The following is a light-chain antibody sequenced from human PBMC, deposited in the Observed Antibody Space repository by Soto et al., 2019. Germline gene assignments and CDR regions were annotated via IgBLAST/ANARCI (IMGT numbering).Light chain of an antibody. J-gene: IGKJ4*01. V-gene: IGKV4-1*01. CDR1: QSVLLSSNNKNY. Sequence: DIVMTQSPDSLAVSLGETATINCKSSQSVLLSSNNKNYLAWYQQKPGQPPKLLIYWASTRESGVPDRVSGSGSGGDFTLTISSLPAEDVQVYYCQQYYSRPLTFGGGTKVEIK. CDR3: QQYYSRPLT. CDR2: WAS.